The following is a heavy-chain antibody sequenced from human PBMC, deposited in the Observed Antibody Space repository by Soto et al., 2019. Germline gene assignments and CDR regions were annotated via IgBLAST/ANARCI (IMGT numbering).Heavy chain of an antibody. CDR2: PPERGSSP. CDR3: AKMTSGSYGRNYGMDV. D-gene: IGHD5-18*01. J-gene: IGHJ6*02. CDR1: GFTFSNYA. Sequence: EVQLLESGGGLVQPGGSLRLSCAASGFTFSNYAMSWVRQAPGKGLEWVSAPPERGSSPYYADSVKGRFTISRDNSKNSLYLQMNSLRAEDTAVYYCAKMTSGSYGRNYGMDVWGQGTTVTVSS. V-gene: IGHV3-23*01.